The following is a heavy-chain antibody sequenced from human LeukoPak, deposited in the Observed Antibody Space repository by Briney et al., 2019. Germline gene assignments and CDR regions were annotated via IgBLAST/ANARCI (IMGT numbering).Heavy chain of an antibody. CDR2: INSDGSST. V-gene: IGHV3-74*01. J-gene: IGHJ4*02. D-gene: IGHD3-22*01. CDR1: GFTFSSYW. Sequence: GGSLRLSCAASGFTFSSYWMHWVRHAPGKGLVWVSRINSDGSSTSYADSVKGRFTISRDNAKNTLYLQMNSLRAEDTAVYYCARALDSSGYYSDFDYWGQGTLVTVSS. CDR3: ARALDSSGYYSDFDY.